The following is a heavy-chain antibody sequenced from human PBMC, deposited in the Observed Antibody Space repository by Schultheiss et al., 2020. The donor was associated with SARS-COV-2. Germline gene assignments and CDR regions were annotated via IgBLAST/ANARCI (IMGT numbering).Heavy chain of an antibody. CDR3: ASAQLVGYGMDV. CDR2: INAGNGNT. V-gene: IGHV1-3*01. Sequence: ASVKVSCKASGYTFTSYAMHWVRQAPGQRLEWMGWINAGNGNTKYSQRFQGRVTMTRDTSISTAYMELSRLRSDDTAVYYCASAQLVGYGMDVWGQGTTVTVSS. J-gene: IGHJ6*02. CDR1: GYTFTSYA. D-gene: IGHD6-6*01.